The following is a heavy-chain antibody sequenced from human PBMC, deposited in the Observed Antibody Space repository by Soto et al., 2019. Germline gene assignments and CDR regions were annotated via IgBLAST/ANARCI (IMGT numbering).Heavy chain of an antibody. Sequence: QVQLVESGGGVVQPGRSLRLSCAASGFTFSSYGMHWVRQAPGKGLEWVAVISYDGSNKYYADSVKGRFTISRDNSKNTLYLQMNSLRAEDTAVYYCAKDGNGYSYGPPYYYYYGMDVW. D-gene: IGHD5-18*01. J-gene: IGHJ6*01. CDR2: ISYDGSNK. CDR3: AKDGNGYSYGPPYYYYYGMDV. V-gene: IGHV3-30*18. CDR1: GFTFSSYG.